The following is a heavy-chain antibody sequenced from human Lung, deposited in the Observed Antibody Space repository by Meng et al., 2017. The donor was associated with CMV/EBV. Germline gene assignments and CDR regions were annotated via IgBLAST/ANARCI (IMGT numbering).Heavy chain of an antibody. CDR2: INWNSGSV. V-gene: IGHV3-9*01. J-gene: IGHJ4*02. Sequence: GGSXRLXCAASGFNFDGYAMHWVRQAPGKGLEWVSSINWNSGSVGYGDSVKGRFTISRDNAKSSLYLQMNSLRAEDTALYFCAKDSFYASGSYYNYPYYLDSWXQGTLVTVFS. CDR3: AKDSFYASGSYYNYPYYLDS. D-gene: IGHD3-10*01. CDR1: GFNFDGYA.